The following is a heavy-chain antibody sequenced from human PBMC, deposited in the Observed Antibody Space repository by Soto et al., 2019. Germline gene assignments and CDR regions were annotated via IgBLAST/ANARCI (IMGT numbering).Heavy chain of an antibody. D-gene: IGHD5-18*01. Sequence: EVQLVESGGGLVQPGGSLRLSCAASGFTFSSYDMYWVRQVTGKGLEWVSAIDTAGDTYYPGSVKGRFTISRENAKNSFFLEMNRLRAGDTAVYYCARGLRGDRNGWDAFDVWVEGTMVTVAS. CDR1: GFTFSSYD. CDR3: ARGLRGDRNGWDAFDV. V-gene: IGHV3-13*01. CDR2: IDTAGDT. J-gene: IGHJ3*01.